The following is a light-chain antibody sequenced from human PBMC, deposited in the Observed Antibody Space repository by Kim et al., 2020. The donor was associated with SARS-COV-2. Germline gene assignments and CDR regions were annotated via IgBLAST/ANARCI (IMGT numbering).Light chain of an antibody. V-gene: IGKV3-20*01. CDR1: QSVSSSY. CDR2: GAS. Sequence: EIVLTQSPGTLSLSPGERATLSCRASQSVSSSYLAWYQQKPGQAPRLLIYGASSRATGIPDRFSGSGSGTDFTLTISRLEPEDFAVYYGQQYGSSPITFGGGTKVGIK. CDR3: QQYGSSPIT. J-gene: IGKJ4*01.